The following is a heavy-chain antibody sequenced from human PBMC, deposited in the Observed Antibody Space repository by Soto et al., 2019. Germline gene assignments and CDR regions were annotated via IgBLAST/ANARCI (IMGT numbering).Heavy chain of an antibody. Sequence: QVQLQESGPRLVKPSETLSLTCTVSRGSISSYYWSWIRQPPGKGPEWIVYVYHSGTSNYNPSLESRVTIALDTYKSQFALKVNSVTAADTSVYYCATRTPGVWVGVFDSWSQGTLVTVSS. J-gene: IGHJ4*02. D-gene: IGHD1-26*01. V-gene: IGHV4-59*01. CDR3: ATRTPGVWVGVFDS. CDR2: VYHSGTS. CDR1: RGSISSYY.